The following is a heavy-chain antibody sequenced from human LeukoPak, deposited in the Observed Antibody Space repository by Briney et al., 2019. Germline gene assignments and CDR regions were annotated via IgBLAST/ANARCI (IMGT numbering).Heavy chain of an antibody. CDR3: ARVRYSGSYFWFDP. D-gene: IGHD1-26*01. J-gene: IGHJ5*02. CDR2: IYYSGST. V-gene: IGHV4-59*01. CDR1: GGSISSYY. Sequence: KPSETLSLTCTVSGGSISSYYWSWIRQPPGKGLEWIGYIYYSGSTNYNPSLKSRVTISVDTSKNRFSLKLSSVTAADTAVYYCARVRYSGSYFWFDPWGQGTLVTVSS.